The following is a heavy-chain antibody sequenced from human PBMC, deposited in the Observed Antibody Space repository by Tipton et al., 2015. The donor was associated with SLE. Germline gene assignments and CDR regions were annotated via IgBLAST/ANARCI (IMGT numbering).Heavy chain of an antibody. J-gene: IGHJ1*01. CDR3: ARDADGDYQDRRNEYFQH. V-gene: IGHV4-59*01. CDR2: IYYSGST. D-gene: IGHD4-17*01. CDR1: GGSISSYY. Sequence: GLVKPSETLSLTCTVSGGSISSYYWSWIRQPPGKGLEWIGYIYYSGSTNYNPSLKSRVTISVDTSKNQFSLKLSSVTAADTAVYYCARDADGDYQDRRNEYFQHWGQGTLVTVSS.